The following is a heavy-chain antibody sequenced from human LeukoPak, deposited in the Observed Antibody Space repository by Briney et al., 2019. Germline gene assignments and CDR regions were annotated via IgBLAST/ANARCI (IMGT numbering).Heavy chain of an antibody. CDR1: DDSITMYY. CDR2: VDHTGST. J-gene: IGHJ4*02. Sequence: SETLSLTCSVSDDSITMYYWTWIRQPPGKGLEWIGYVDHTGSTNFNPSLNGRVSISRDTTNNLFSLRLRSVTAADTAVYYCAGDGDTINWFFYWGQGTLVTVSS. CDR3: AGDGDTINWFFY. D-gene: IGHD3-10*01. V-gene: IGHV4-59*12.